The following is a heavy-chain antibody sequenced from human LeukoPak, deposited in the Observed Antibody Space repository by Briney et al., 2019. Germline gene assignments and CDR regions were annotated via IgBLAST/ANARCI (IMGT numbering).Heavy chain of an antibody. V-gene: IGHV3-64*01. D-gene: IGHD3-10*01. J-gene: IGHJ5*02. CDR1: GFTFSSYA. Sequence: PGGSLRLSCAASGFTFSSYAMHWVRQAPGKGLECVAAISSSGGSTYYANSVKGRFTISRDNSKNTLYLQMGSLRAEDMAVYYCARGTIRGVAYNWFDPWGQGTLVTVSS. CDR3: ARGTIRGVAYNWFDP. CDR2: ISSSGGST.